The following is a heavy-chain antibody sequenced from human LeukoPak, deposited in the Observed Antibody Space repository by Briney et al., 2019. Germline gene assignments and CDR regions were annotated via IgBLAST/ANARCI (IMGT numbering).Heavy chain of an antibody. J-gene: IGHJ3*02. CDR1: GFTFSSYA. V-gene: IGHV3-30*04. CDR3: ARGRSGSSGNDAFDI. D-gene: IGHD1-26*01. CDR2: ISYDGSNK. Sequence: PGRSLRLSCAASGFTFSSYAMHWVRQAPGKGLEWVAVISYDGSNKYYADSVKGRFTISRDNSKNTLYLQMNSLRAEDTAVYYCARGRSGSSGNDAFDIWGQGTMVTVSS.